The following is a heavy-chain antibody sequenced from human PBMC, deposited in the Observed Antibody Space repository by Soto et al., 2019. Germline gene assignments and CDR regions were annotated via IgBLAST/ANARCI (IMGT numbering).Heavy chain of an antibody. D-gene: IGHD1-1*01. CDR3: GRVNNDADVVYCLDF. CDR2: ISGTGGST. CDR1: GFTFSNYA. J-gene: IGHJ4*02. V-gene: IGHV3-23*01. Sequence: GGSLRLSCVASGFTFSNYAMTWVRLAPGKGLEWVSAISGTGGSTTYIGSVKGRFTISRDNSRNTLSLRMNSLRAEDTAVYYCGRVNNDADVVYCLDFWGQGTLVTVSS.